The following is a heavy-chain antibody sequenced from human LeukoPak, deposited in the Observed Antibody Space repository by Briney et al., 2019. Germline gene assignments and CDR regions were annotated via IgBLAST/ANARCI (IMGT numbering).Heavy chain of an antibody. CDR1: GGSFSGYY. D-gene: IGHD3-3*02. V-gene: IGHV4-34*01. Sequence: PSETLSLTCAVYGGSFSGYYWSWIRQPPGKGLEWIGEINHSGSTNYNPSLKSRVTISVDTSKNQFPLKLSSVTAADTAVYYCARAARHFWSGYYTGANWFDPWGQGTLVTVSS. J-gene: IGHJ5*02. CDR3: ARAARHFWSGYYTGANWFDP. CDR2: INHSGST.